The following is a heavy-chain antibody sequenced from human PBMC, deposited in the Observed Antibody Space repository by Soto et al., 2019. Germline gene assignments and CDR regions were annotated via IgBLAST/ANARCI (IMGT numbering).Heavy chain of an antibody. CDR2: IYYSGST. Sequence: SETLSLTCTVSGGSISSYYGSWIRQPPGKGLEWIGYIYYSGSTNYNPSLKSRVTISVDTSKNQFSLKLSSVTAADTAVYYCARDYYGSGSYYYMDVWGKGTTVTVSS. V-gene: IGHV4-59*01. CDR1: GGSISSYY. CDR3: ARDYYGSGSYYYMDV. J-gene: IGHJ6*03. D-gene: IGHD3-10*01.